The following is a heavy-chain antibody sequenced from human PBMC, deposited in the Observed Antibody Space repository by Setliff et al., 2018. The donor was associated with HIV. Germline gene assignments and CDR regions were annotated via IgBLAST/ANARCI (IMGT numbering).Heavy chain of an antibody. Sequence: GGSLRLSCAASGFRLSTYWMTWVRQAPGKGLEWVANIKQDGSEKYYVDSVKGRFTLSRDNAKNSLYLQMNSLRAEDTAVYYCARVFWYGLPQISYYMDVWGKETTVTVSS. CDR2: IKQDGSEK. D-gene: IGHD2-8*02. CDR1: GFRLSTYW. V-gene: IGHV3-7*01. J-gene: IGHJ6*03. CDR3: ARVFWYGLPQISYYMDV.